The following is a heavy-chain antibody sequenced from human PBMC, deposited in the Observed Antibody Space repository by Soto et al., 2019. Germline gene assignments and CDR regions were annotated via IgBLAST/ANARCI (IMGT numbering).Heavy chain of an antibody. Sequence: SETLSLTCTLAGGTVSDYYGSCIRQTPEKGLERSGYPYYTGRTDFNPALKSRLSMSVDTSKNQFSLELTSVTAADTAVYYCARNPAGTVFGLTTHLYCMDVWGKGTMGTVSS. D-gene: IGHD3-3*01. CDR2: PYYTGRT. J-gene: IGHJ6*03. V-gene: IGHV4-59*02. CDR1: GGTVSDYY. CDR3: ARNPAGTVFGLTTHLYCMDV.